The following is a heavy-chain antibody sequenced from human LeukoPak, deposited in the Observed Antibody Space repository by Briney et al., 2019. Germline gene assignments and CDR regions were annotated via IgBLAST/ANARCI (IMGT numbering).Heavy chain of an antibody. V-gene: IGHV1-2*02. D-gene: IGHD6-13*01. CDR1: GYTFTGYY. CDR3: ARSDSSSWTIDY. J-gene: IGHJ4*02. CDR2: INPNSGGT. Sequence: ASVKVSCEASGYTFTGYYMHWVRQAPGQGLEWMGWINPNSGGTNYAQKFQGRVTMTRDTSISTAYMELNRLRFDDTAVYYCARSDSSSWTIDYWGQGTLVTVSS.